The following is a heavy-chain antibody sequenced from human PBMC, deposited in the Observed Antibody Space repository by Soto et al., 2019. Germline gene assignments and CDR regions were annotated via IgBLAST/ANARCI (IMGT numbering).Heavy chain of an antibody. CDR2: IYYSGST. D-gene: IGHD2-15*01. CDR3: ARGKGGKGGYYYYGMDV. CDR1: GGSVSSGSYY. V-gene: IGHV4-61*01. Sequence: QVQLQESGPGLVKPSETLSLTCTVSGGSVSSGSYYWSWIRQPPGKGLEWIGYIYYSGSTNYNPSLKSRVTISVDTSKNQFSLKLSSVTAADTVVYYCARGKGGKGGYYYYGMDVWGQGTTVTVSS. J-gene: IGHJ6*02.